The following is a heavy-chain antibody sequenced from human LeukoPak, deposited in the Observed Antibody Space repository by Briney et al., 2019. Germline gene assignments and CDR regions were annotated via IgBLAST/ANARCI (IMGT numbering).Heavy chain of an antibody. J-gene: IGHJ6*03. CDR2: IIPIFGTA. CDR1: GGTFSSYA. CDR3: ARVSNSQYYYYYYMAV. V-gene: IGHV1-69*05. D-gene: IGHD4-11*01. Sequence: SVKVSCKASGGTFSSYAIRWVRQAPGQGLEWMGGIIPIFGTANHAQKFQGRVTITTDESTSTAYMELSSLRSEDTAVYYCARVSNSQYYYYYYMAVWGKGTTVTVSS.